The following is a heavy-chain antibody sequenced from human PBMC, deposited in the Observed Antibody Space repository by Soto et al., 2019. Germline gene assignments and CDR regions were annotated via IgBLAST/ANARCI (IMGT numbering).Heavy chain of an antibody. CDR3: ATGGGRELPTFHPFDY. Sequence: ASVKVSCKAPGGTFSSYAISWVRQAPGQGLEWMGGIIPIFGTANYAQKFQGRVTITADESTSTAYMELSSLRSEDTAVYYCATGGGRELPTFHPFDYWGQGPLVTVSS. J-gene: IGHJ4*02. V-gene: IGHV1-69*13. D-gene: IGHD1-26*01. CDR1: GGTFSSYA. CDR2: IIPIFGTA.